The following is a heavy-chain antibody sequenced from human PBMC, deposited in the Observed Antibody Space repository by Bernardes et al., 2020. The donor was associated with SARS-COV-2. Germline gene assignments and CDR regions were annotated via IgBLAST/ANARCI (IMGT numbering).Heavy chain of an antibody. Sequence: GGSLRLCCAASGFTLSFYAMSWVRQAPGRGLEWVSAVSGGSHTTYYSDSVRGRFTISRDNSRNTVYLQMNSLRDEDTAVYYCAKPYSSGWYELDHWGQGTLVTVSS. J-gene: IGHJ4*02. CDR2: VSGGSHTT. CDR1: GFTLSFYA. D-gene: IGHD6-19*01. CDR3: AKPYSSGWYELDH. V-gene: IGHV3-23*01.